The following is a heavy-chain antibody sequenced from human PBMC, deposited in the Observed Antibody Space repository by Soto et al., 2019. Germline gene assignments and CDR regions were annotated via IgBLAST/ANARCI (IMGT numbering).Heavy chain of an antibody. CDR1: GFTVSSNY. J-gene: IGHJ5*02. CDR3: ARSPRDSSGYYWFDP. CDR2: IYSGGST. D-gene: IGHD3-22*01. Sequence: EVQLVETGGGLIQPGGSLRLSCAASGFTVSSNYMSWVRQAPGKGLEWVSVIYSGGSTYYADSVKGRFTISRDNSKNTLYLQMNSLRAEDTAVYYCARSPRDSSGYYWFDPWGQETLVTVSS. V-gene: IGHV3-53*02.